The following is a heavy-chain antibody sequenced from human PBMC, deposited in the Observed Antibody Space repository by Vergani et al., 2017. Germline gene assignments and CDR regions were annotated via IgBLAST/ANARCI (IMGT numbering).Heavy chain of an antibody. CDR1: GYTFTGYY. D-gene: IGHD3-10*01. J-gene: IGHJ4*02. Sequence: QVQLVQSGAEVKKPGASVKVSCKASGYTFTGYYMHWVRQAPGQGLEWMGWINPNSGGTNYAQQFQGRVTMTRDTSISTAYMELSRLRSDDTAVYYCARGLSFGDYWGQGTLVTVSS. CDR3: ARGLSFGDY. V-gene: IGHV1-2*02. CDR2: INPNSGGT.